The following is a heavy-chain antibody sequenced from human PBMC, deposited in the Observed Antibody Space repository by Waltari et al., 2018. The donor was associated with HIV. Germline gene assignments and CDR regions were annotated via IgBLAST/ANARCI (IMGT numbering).Heavy chain of an antibody. J-gene: IGHJ4*02. D-gene: IGHD4-17*01. CDR2: IDSSSSVV. Sequence: EMQLVEYGGGLVQPGGSLRLSCAASGFTVSGFTMNWVRQAPGKGLEWVSYIDSSSSVVHYSDSVKGRFTISRDNAKRSLFLQMNSLRAEDTALYYCVRPATVTSDGFDYWGQGTLVTVSS. CDR1: GFTVSGFT. CDR3: VRPATVTSDGFDY. V-gene: IGHV3-48*01.